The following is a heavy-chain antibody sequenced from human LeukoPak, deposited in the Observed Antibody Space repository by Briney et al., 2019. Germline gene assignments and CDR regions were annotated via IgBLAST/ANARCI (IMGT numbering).Heavy chain of an antibody. J-gene: IGHJ4*02. CDR2: ISGNGGST. CDR3: AKDTGRGAALRNFFDY. Sequence: PGGSLRLSCAASGFTFSTYAMSWVRQAPGKGLEWVSSISGNGGSTYYPDSVKGRFTISRDNSKNTLFLQMNSLRADDTAVYYCAKDTGRGAALRNFFDYWGQGTLVAVSS. V-gene: IGHV3-23*01. CDR1: GFTFSTYA. D-gene: IGHD6-13*01.